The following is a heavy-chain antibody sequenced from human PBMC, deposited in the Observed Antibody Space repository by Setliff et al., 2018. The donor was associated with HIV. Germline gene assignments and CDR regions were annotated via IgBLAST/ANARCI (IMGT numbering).Heavy chain of an antibody. CDR1: GGTFNIFS. Sequence: ASVKVSCKTTGGTFNIFSITWVRQAPGQGLEWMGWMNPNSGNRGYAQKFQGRVTISRNTSISTVYMELSSLRSEDTAVYYCARDAFDYTAYYYSYRDVWGKGTTVTVSS. D-gene: IGHD4-4*01. CDR2: MNPNSGNR. J-gene: IGHJ6*03. CDR3: ARDAFDYTAYYYSYRDV. V-gene: IGHV1-8*03.